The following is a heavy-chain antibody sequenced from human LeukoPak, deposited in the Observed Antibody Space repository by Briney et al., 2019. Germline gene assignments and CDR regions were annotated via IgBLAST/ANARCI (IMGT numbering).Heavy chain of an antibody. V-gene: IGHV4-30-2*01. Sequence: SETLSLTCTVSGGSISSGGYYWSWIRQPPGKGLEWIGYIYHSGSTYYNPSLKSRVTISVDRSKNQFSLKLSSVTAADTAVYYCARSQRWLQLGQGHDAFGIWGQGTMVTVSS. CDR3: ARSQRWLQLGQGHDAFGI. J-gene: IGHJ3*02. CDR2: IYHSGST. CDR1: GGSISSGGYY. D-gene: IGHD5-24*01.